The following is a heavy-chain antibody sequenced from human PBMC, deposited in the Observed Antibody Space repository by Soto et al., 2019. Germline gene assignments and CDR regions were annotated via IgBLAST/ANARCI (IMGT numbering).Heavy chain of an antibody. D-gene: IGHD3-22*01. J-gene: IGHJ4*02. Sequence: EVQLLESGGGLVQPGGSLRLSCTASGFTFSSYTMSWVRQAPGQVLEWVSAISGSGGSTFYADSVKGRFAISRDNSENTLFLHMNSLRSDDTAVYYCSNEGSVDSVGFCDYFHYWGQGTLVTVSS. CDR1: GFTFSSYT. CDR3: SNEGSVDSVGFCDYFHY. CDR2: ISGSGGST. V-gene: IGHV3-23*01.